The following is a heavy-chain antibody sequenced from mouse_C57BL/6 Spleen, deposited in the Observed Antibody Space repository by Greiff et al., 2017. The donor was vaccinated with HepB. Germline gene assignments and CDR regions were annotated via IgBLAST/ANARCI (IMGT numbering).Heavy chain of an antibody. J-gene: IGHJ4*01. D-gene: IGHD4-1*01. Sequence: VQLQQSGAELVKPGASVKLSCKASGYTFTSYWMQWVKQRPGQGLEWIGEIDPSDSYTNYNQKFKGKATLTVDTSSSTAYMQLSSLTSEDSAVYYCARRELGYYYAMDYWGQGTSVTVSS. CDR1: GYTFTSYW. CDR2: IDPSDSYT. CDR3: ARRELGYYYAMDY. V-gene: IGHV1-50*01.